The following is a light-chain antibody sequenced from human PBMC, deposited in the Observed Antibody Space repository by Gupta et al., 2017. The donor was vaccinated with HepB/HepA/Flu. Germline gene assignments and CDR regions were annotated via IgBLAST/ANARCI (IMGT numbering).Light chain of an antibody. CDR2: LGS. CDR3: VQALQTSVT. CDR1: QSLLHSNGYNH. J-gene: IGKJ4*01. V-gene: IGKV2-28*01. Sequence: DIVMTQFPLSLPVTPGEPASMSCRSSQSLLHSNGYNHLDWYLQKPGQSPQLLIYLGSNRAPGVSDRFIGSGSGTDFTLKISRVEAEDVGVYYCVQALQTSVTFGGGTKVEIK.